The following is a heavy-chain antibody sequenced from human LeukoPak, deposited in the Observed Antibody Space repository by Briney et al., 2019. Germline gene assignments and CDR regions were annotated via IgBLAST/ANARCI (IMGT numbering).Heavy chain of an antibody. D-gene: IGHD2-2*01. J-gene: IGHJ6*03. Sequence: NSSETLSLTCTVSGGSISSYYWSWIRQPPGKGLEWIGYIYYSGSTNYNPSLKSRVTISVDTSKNQFSLKLSSVTAADTAVYYCARSAACSSTSCYSNYYYYYMDVWGKGTTVTVSS. CDR3: ARSAACSSTSCYSNYYYYYMDV. V-gene: IGHV4-59*01. CDR1: GGSISSYY. CDR2: IYYSGST.